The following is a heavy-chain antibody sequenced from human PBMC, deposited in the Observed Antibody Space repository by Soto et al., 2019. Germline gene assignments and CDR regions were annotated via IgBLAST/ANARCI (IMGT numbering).Heavy chain of an antibody. CDR1: GYTFTSYG. CDR2: INAYNGNT. J-gene: IGHJ4*02. V-gene: IGHV1-18*01. Sequence: QVQLVQSGAEVKKPGDSVKVACKASGYTFTSYGISWVRQAPGQGLEWMGWINAYNGNTKYAQKLQGRVTMTTDTSTSTAYMELRSLRSDDTAVYSCARDQAMAQFDYWGQGTLVTVSS. D-gene: IGHD5-18*01. CDR3: ARDQAMAQFDY.